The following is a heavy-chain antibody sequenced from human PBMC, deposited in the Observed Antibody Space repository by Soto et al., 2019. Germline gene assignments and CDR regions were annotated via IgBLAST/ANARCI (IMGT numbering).Heavy chain of an antibody. Sequence: EVQLVESGGGLVQPGESLRLSCAASGFTFSDHYMDWVRQAPGKGLERVGRTKNKANSYTTEYAASVKGRFTISRDDSTSSLYLQMNSLKIEDTAVYYCARDGRARTTQSMAFDIWGQGTMVTVSS. CDR3: ARDGRARTTQSMAFDI. J-gene: IGHJ3*02. CDR1: GFTFSDHY. V-gene: IGHV3-72*01. CDR2: TKNKANSYTT. D-gene: IGHD1-1*01.